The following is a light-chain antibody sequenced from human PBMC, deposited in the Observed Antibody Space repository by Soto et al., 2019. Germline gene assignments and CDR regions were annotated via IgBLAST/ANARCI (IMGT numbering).Light chain of an antibody. CDR2: AAS. J-gene: IGKJ1*01. CDR1: QSISSY. V-gene: IGKV1-39*01. CDR3: QQSYSSPRA. Sequence: IQLNQSAAPVFSSRGSTAPINHRASQSISSYLNWYQHKPGKAPKLLIYAASSLQSVVPSRFSGSGSGTDFTLTISSLQPEDFATYYCQQSYSSPRAFGQGTKVDIK.